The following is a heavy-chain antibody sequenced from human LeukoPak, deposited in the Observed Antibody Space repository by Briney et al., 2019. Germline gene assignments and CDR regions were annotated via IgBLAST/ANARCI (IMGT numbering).Heavy chain of an antibody. CDR1: GFTFSRYA. CDR2: ISGGGGST. J-gene: IGHJ4*02. D-gene: IGHD3-10*01. CDR3: AKLREDYGSGSYRYYFDY. V-gene: IGHV3-23*01. Sequence: GGSLRLSCAASGFTFSRYAMSWVRQAPGKGLEWVSGISGGGGSTYYADSVKGRFTISRDNSKNTLYLQMNSLRAEDTAVYYCAKLREDYGSGSYRYYFDYWGQGTLVTVSS.